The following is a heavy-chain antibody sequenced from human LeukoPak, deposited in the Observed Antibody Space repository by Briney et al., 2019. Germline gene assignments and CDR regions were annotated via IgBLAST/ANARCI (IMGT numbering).Heavy chain of an antibody. CDR2: ISYDGSNK. CDR1: GFTFSSYG. Sequence: PGGSLRLSCAASGFTFSSYGMHWVRQAPGKGLEWVAVISYDGSNKYYADSVKGRFTISRDNSKNTLYLQMNSLRAEDTAVYYCARDGDFEKPFFDYWGQGTLVTVSS. CDR3: ARDGDFEKPFFDY. J-gene: IGHJ4*02. D-gene: IGHD4-17*01. V-gene: IGHV3-30*03.